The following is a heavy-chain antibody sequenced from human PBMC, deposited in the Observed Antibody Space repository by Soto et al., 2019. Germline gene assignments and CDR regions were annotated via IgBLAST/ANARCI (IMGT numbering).Heavy chain of an antibody. CDR2: IIPIFRPA. D-gene: IGHD3-22*01. Sequence: PSLMVPGKNSGVTFRCYANNWVRQAPGQGLVWMGWIIPIFRPANYAQKFQGRVTMTADDSTSTAYMELSSLRSEDTAVYYCARGLYYYDSTSYSPSYGMDVWG. J-gene: IGHJ6*02. V-gene: IGHV1-69*13. CDR1: GVTFRCYA. CDR3: ARGLYYYDSTSYSPSYGMDV.